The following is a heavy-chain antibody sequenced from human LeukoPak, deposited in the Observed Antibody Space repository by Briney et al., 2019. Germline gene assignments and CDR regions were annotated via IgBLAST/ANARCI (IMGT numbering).Heavy chain of an antibody. Sequence: SETLSLTCTVSGGSISSSSHHRAWIRQPPGKGLEWIASIYYTGNSYYNPSLRSRLTISVDSSKDQFSLRLSSVTAADTAVYYCSREHYSTSDYWGQGILVTVSS. D-gene: IGHD1/OR15-1a*01. CDR2: IYYTGNS. CDR3: SREHYSTSDY. J-gene: IGHJ4*02. V-gene: IGHV4-39*01. CDR1: GGSISSSSHH.